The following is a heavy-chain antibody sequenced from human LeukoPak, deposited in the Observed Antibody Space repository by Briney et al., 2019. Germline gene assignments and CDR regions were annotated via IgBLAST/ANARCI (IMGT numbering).Heavy chain of an antibody. V-gene: IGHV4-61*02. CDR2: SYTSGTT. J-gene: IGHJ3*02. CDR3: ARGKYRSSWEAFDI. D-gene: IGHD6-13*01. Sequence: PSETLSLTCTVSGGSISSGSDYWSWIRQPAGKGLEWIGRSYTSGTTNYNPSLKSRVTISVDTSKNQFSLKLSSVTAADTAVYYCARGKYRSSWEAFDIWGQGTMVTVSS. CDR1: GGSISSGSDY.